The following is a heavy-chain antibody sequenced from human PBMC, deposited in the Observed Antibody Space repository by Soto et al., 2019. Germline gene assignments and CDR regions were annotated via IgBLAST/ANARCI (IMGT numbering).Heavy chain of an antibody. J-gene: IGHJ4*02. Sequence: SLRLSCAASGFTFDDYAMHWVRQAPGKGLEWVTVISYDGSNKYYADSVKGRFTISRDNSKNTLYLQMNSLRAEDTAVYYCASRAAAGPPNPLDYWGQG. D-gene: IGHD6-13*01. CDR1: GFTFDDYA. CDR2: ISYDGSNK. V-gene: IGHV3-30*03. CDR3: ASRAAAGPPNPLDY.